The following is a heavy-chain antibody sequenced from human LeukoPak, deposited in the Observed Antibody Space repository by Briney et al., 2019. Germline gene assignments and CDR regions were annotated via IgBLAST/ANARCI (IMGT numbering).Heavy chain of an antibody. CDR3: ARGHRYGFLSGDHYYYYMDV. Sequence: GASVKVSCKASGYTFTSYDINWVRQATGQGLEWMGWMNPNSGNTGYAQKFQGRVTITRNTSISTAYMELSSLRSDDTAVYYCARGHRYGFLSGDHYYYYMDVWGKGTSVTISS. CDR1: GYTFTSYD. J-gene: IGHJ6*03. V-gene: IGHV1-8*03. CDR2: MNPNSGNT. D-gene: IGHD5-18*01.